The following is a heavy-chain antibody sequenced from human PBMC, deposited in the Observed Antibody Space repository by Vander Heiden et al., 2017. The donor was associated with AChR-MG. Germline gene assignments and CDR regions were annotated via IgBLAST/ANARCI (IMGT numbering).Heavy chain of an antibody. Sequence: EVQLVESGGGLVQPGRSLRLSCTASGFTFGDYAMSWFRQAPGKGLEWVGCIRSKAYGGTTEYAASVKGRFTISRDDSKSIAYLQMNSLKTEDTAVYYCTRPPIIKGYYGMDVWGQGTTVTVSS. CDR2: IRSKAYGGTT. J-gene: IGHJ6*02. CDR3: TRPPIIKGYYGMDV. V-gene: IGHV3-49*03. CDR1: GFTFGDYA. D-gene: IGHD3-10*01.